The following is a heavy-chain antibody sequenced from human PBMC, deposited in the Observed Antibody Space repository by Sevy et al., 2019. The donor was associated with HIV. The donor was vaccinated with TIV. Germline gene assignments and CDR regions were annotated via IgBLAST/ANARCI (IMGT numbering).Heavy chain of an antibody. J-gene: IGHJ4*02. V-gene: IGHV3-30-3*01. Sequence: GGSLRLSCAASGFIFSSYGLHWVRQAPGKGLEWVALISYDGSNKYYAESVRGRFTISRDNSKNTLYLQMNSPRAEDTAVYYCARGAFAGQRELLDFWGQGTLVTVSS. CDR1: GFIFSSYG. D-gene: IGHD3-16*01. CDR3: ARGAFAGQRELLDF. CDR2: ISYDGSNK.